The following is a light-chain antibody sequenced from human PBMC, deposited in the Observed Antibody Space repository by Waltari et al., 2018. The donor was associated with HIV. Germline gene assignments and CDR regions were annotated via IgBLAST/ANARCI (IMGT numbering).Light chain of an antibody. V-gene: IGLV2-23*02. CDR2: QVT. CDR3: CSYTASSSSYVV. CDR1: SSDVGSHNL. J-gene: IGLJ2*01. Sequence: QSALTQPASVSGSPGQSITISCPGTSSDVGSHNLVSWYQQYPDKAPRLMVYQVTERPSGVSNRFSGSKSGNTASLTISGLQAEDEADYYCCSYTASSSSYVVFGGGTKVTVL.